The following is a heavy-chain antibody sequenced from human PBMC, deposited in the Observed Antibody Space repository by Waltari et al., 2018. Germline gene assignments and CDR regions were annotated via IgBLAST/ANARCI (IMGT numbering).Heavy chain of an antibody. J-gene: IGHJ3*02. CDR2: INHSGST. Sequence: QVQLQQWGAGLLKPSETLSLTCAVYGGSFSGYYWSWIRQPPGKGLEWIGEINHSGSTNYNPSLKSRVTISVDTSKNQFSLKLSSVTAADTAVYYCASVGYYGSGLDAFDIWGQGTMVTVSS. D-gene: IGHD3-10*01. CDR3: ASVGYYGSGLDAFDI. CDR1: GGSFSGYY. V-gene: IGHV4-34*01.